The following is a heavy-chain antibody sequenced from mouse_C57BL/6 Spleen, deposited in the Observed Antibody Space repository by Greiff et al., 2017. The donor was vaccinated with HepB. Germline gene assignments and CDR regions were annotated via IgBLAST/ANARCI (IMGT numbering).Heavy chain of an antibody. V-gene: IGHV7-3*01. CDR3: ARAGAGYFDY. CDR2: IRNKANGYTT. CDR1: GFTFTDYY. Sequence: EVQGVESGGGLVQPGGSLSLSCAASGFTFTDYYMSWVRQPPGKALEWLGFIRNKANGYTTEYSASVKGRFTISRDNSQSILYLLMNALRAEDSATYYCARAGAGYFDYWGQGTTLTVSS. J-gene: IGHJ2*01.